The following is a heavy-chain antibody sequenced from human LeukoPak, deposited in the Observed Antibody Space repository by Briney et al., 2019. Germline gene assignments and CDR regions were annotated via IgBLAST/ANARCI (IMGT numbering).Heavy chain of an antibody. V-gene: IGHV3-33*01. CDR1: GFTFSSYG. D-gene: IGHD3-10*01. CDR3: ARAGD. Sequence: GGSLRLSCAASGFTFSSYGMHWVRQAPGKGLEWVAVIWYDGSNKYYADSVKGRFTIPRDNSKNTPYLQMNSLGAEDTAVYSCARAGDWGQGTLVTVSS. CDR2: IWYDGSNK. J-gene: IGHJ4*02.